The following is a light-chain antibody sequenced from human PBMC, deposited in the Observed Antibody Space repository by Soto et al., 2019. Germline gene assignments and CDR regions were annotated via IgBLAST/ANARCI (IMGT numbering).Light chain of an antibody. CDR2: VNSDGSH. Sequence: QPVLTQSPSASASLGASVKLTCTLSSGHSTYSIAWHQQQPEKGPRYLMKVNSDGSHTKGDGIPDRFSGSSSGAERYLTISSLQSEDEADYYCQTLGTGIVVFGGGTQLTVL. CDR3: QTLGTGIVV. V-gene: IGLV4-69*02. J-gene: IGLJ7*01. CDR1: SGHSTYS.